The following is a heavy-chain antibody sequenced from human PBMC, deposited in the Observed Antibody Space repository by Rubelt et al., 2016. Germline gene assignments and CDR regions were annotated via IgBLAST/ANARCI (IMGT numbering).Heavy chain of an antibody. V-gene: IGHV3-48*02. D-gene: IGHD6-13*01. CDR1: GFSFSSYD. CDR3: ARPRGGYSTYYVYY. J-gene: IGHJ4*02. CDR2: ISSHSSNK. Sequence: VQLGGSLRLSCAASGFSFSSYDMTWVRQAPGKGLEWVSSISSHSSNKYYADSVKGRFTISRDNAKNSLYLQMNSLRDEDTSVYYCARPRGGYSTYYVYYWGQRSLVTVSS.